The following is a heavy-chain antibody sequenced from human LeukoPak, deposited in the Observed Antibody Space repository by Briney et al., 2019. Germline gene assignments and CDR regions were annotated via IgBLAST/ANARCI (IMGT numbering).Heavy chain of an antibody. D-gene: IGHD3-22*01. Sequence: ASVKVSCKASGYTFTGYYMHWVRQAPGQGLEWMGWINPNSGGTNYAQKFQGRVTMTRDTSISTAYMELSRLRSDDTAVYYCARDSFNYYDSSGYYRETWFDPWGQGTLVTVSS. CDR2: INPNSGGT. J-gene: IGHJ5*02. CDR3: ARDSFNYYDSSGYYRETWFDP. CDR1: GYTFTGYY. V-gene: IGHV1-2*02.